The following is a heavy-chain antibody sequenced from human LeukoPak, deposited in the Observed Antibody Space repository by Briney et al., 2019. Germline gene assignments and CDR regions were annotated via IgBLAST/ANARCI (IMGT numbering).Heavy chain of an antibody. CDR3: ARALYGSGDIYYYYYYYMDV. CDR1: GFTFSSYE. J-gene: IGHJ6*03. V-gene: IGHV3-48*03. D-gene: IGHD3-10*01. Sequence: PGGSLRLSCAASGFTFSSYEMNWVRQAPGKGLEWVSYISSSGSTIYYADSVKGRFTISRDNAKNSLYLQMNSLRAEDTAVYYCARALYGSGDIYYYYYYYMDVWGKGTTVTISS. CDR2: ISSSGSTI.